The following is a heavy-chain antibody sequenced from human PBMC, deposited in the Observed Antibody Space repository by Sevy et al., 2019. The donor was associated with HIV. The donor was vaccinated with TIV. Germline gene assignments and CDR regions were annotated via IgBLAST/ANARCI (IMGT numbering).Heavy chain of an antibody. CDR3: ARDDSTRADFWSGYRPLDY. J-gene: IGHJ4*02. D-gene: IGHD3-3*01. CDR1: GFTFSSYA. V-gene: IGHV3-30-3*01. CDR2: ISYDGSNK. Sequence: GGSLRLSCAASGFTFSSYAMHWVRQAPGKGLEWVAVISYDGSNKYYADSVKGRFTISRDNSKNTLYLQMNSLRAEDTAVYYCARDDSTRADFWSGYRPLDYWGQGTLVTVSS.